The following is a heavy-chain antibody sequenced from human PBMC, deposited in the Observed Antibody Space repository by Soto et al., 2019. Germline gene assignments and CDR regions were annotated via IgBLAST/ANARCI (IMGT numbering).Heavy chain of an antibody. J-gene: IGHJ3*02. CDR3: ARKGSGWLYQQNDAFDI. CDR1: GDSISSYY. D-gene: IGHD3-22*01. V-gene: IGHV4-59*01. CDR2: IYSSGST. Sequence: PSETLSLTCSVSGDSISSYYWSWIRQPPGKGLEWIGYIYSSGSTNYNPSLKSRVTISLDTSKNQFSLNLSSVTAADTAVYYCARKGSGWLYQQNDAFDIWGQGTMVTVSS.